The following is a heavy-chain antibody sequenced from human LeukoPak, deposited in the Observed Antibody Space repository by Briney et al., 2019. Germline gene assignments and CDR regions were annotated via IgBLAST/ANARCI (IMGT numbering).Heavy chain of an antibody. Sequence: ASAKVSCKASGGTFSSYAISWVRQAPGQGLEWMGGIIPIFGTANYAQKFQGRVTITADESTSTAYMELSSLRSEDTAVYYCARGRDSSSWSPNFDYWGQGTLVTVSS. J-gene: IGHJ4*02. D-gene: IGHD6-13*01. V-gene: IGHV1-69*13. CDR1: GGTFSSYA. CDR3: ARGRDSSSWSPNFDY. CDR2: IIPIFGTA.